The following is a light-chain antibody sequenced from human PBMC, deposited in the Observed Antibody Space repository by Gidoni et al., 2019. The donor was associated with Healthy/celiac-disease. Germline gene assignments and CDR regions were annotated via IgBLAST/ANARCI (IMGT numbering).Light chain of an antibody. CDR3: CSYAGSSGGV. CDR2: EVS. Sequence: QSALTQPASVSGSPGQSITISCTGTSSDVGSYNLVSWYQQPPGKAPKLMIYEVSKRPSGVSNRFSGSKSGNTASLTISGLQAEDEADYYCCSYAGSSGGVFGGGTKLTVL. V-gene: IGLV2-23*02. J-gene: IGLJ2*01. CDR1: SSDVGSYNL.